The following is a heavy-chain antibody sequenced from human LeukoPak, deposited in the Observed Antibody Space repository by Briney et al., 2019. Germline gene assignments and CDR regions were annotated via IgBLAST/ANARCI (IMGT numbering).Heavy chain of an antibody. J-gene: IGHJ6*02. CDR2: MNPNSGNT. CDR1: GYTFTSYD. CDR3: ARGGDFPYYYGMDV. V-gene: IGHV1-8*01. D-gene: IGHD4-17*01. Sequence: ASVKVSCKASGYTFTSYDINWVRQATGQGREGMGWMNPNSGNTGYAQKFQGRVTMTRNTSISTAYMELSSLRSEDTAVYYCARGGDFPYYYGMDVWGQGTTVTVSS.